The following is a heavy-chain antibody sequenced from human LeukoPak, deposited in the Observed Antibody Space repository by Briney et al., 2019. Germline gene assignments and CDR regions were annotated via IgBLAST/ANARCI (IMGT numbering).Heavy chain of an antibody. CDR1: GFTFSRHA. CDR2: IDRSGDDT. CDR3: AKGGDELDY. V-gene: IGHV3-23*01. Sequence: GGSLRLSCAASGFTFSRHAMSWVCQAPGRGLEWVSTIDRSGDDTYYRDSVKGRFTISRDNSKSTLYLQMYSLRAEDTAIYYCAKGGDELDYWGQGTLVTVSS. D-gene: IGHD7-27*01. J-gene: IGHJ4*02.